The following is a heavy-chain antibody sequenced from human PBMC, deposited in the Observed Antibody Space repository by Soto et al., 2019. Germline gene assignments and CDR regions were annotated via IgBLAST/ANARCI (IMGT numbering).Heavy chain of an antibody. CDR3: ARAQTYCSGGSCLNWFDP. D-gene: IGHD2-15*01. CDR1: GGSISSGGYY. Sequence: PSETLSLTCTFSGGSISSGGYYWSWIRQHPGKGLEWIGYIYYSGSTYYNPFLKSRVTISVDTSKNQFSLKLSSVTAADTAVYYCARAQTYCSGGSCLNWFDPWGQGTLVTVSS. CDR2: IYYSGST. J-gene: IGHJ5*02. V-gene: IGHV4-31*03.